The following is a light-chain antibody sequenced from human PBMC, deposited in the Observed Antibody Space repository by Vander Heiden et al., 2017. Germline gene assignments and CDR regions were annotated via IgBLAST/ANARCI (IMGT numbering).Light chain of an antibody. CDR1: QSVSSY. J-gene: IGKJ1*01. V-gene: IGKV3-11*01. CDR3: QHCRDLWT. CDR2: DAS. Sequence: EIWFTHSPVTLHLSPGERATLSCRASQSVSSYLGWYQQTPGQAPRLLIYDASNRATGIPARFSGSGSGTDFTLTISSLEPEDFAVYYCQHCRDLWTFGQGTKVEIK.